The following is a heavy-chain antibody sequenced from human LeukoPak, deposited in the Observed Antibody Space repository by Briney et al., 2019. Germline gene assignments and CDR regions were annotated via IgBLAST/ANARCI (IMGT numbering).Heavy chain of an antibody. J-gene: IGHJ4*02. Sequence: KSSETXXLTCTVSNGSISSXDYYWSXIRQPPGKGLXWIGYIYYSGSTHYNPSLKSRVTISVDTSKNQFSLKLSSVTAADTAVYYCARVDCSSTSCYAPYSFDYWGQGTLVTVSS. V-gene: IGHV4-30-4*08. D-gene: IGHD2-2*01. CDR1: NGSISSXDYY. CDR2: IYYSGST. CDR3: ARVDCSSTSCYAPYSFDY.